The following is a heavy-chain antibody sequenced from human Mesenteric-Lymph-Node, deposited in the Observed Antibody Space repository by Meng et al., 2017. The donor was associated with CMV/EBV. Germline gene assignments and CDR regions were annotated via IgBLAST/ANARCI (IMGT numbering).Heavy chain of an antibody. CDR3: ARGSSYDILTGYFDY. V-gene: IGHV4-34*01. D-gene: IGHD3-9*01. CDR2: INHSGST. J-gene: IGHJ4*02. CDR1: GGSFSGYY. Sequence: HVQLHQWGRGLLKPSETLSVTCAVYGGSFSGYYWNWIRQSPEKGLEWIGEINHSGSTTYNPSFTSRIIISVDTSTNQISLNMSSVTAADTAVYYCARGSSYDILTGYFDYWGQGALVTVSS.